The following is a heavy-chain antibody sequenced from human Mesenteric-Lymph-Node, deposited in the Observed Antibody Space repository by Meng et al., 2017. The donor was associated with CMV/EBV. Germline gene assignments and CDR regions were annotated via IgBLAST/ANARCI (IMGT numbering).Heavy chain of an antibody. CDR2: INPSGGST. CDR3: ARVQRGGVDAFDI. CDR1: GYIFTSYY. J-gene: IGHJ3*02. V-gene: IGHV1-46*01. D-gene: IGHD3-16*01. Sequence: ASVQVSCKASGYIFTSYYMHWVRQAPGQGLEWMGIINPSGGSTSYAQKFQGRVTMTRDTSTSKVYMELSSLRSEDTAVYYCARVQRGGVDAFDIWGQGTMVTVSS.